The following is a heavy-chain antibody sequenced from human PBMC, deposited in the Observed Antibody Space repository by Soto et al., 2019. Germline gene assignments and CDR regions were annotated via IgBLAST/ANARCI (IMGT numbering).Heavy chain of an antibody. J-gene: IGHJ4*02. Sequence: QITLKESGPTLVKPTQTLTLTCTFSGFSLSTTRVGVGWIRQPPGEALEWLALLYWDDDKLYSPSLKRRLTITKDTSKYQVVLTLTNMDPVDTATYYCAHSKTSGMRYYFDFWGQGTLVTVSS. V-gene: IGHV2-5*02. CDR1: GFSLSTTRVG. CDR2: LYWDDDK. CDR3: AHSKTSGMRYYFDF.